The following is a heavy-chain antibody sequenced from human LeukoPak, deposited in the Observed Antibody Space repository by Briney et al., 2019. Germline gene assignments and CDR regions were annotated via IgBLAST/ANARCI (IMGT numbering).Heavy chain of an antibody. CDR2: IYTSGST. D-gene: IGHD3-10*01. V-gene: IGHV4-61*02. J-gene: IGHJ4*02. Sequence: SETLSLTCSVSGDSIRSGTYYWCWIRQPAGKGLEWIGRIYTSGSTSYNPALKSRVTISVDTSKNQFSLKLTSVTAADTAVYYCARGGGATRIDYWGQGTLVTVSS. CDR1: GDSIRSGTYY. CDR3: ARGGGATRIDY.